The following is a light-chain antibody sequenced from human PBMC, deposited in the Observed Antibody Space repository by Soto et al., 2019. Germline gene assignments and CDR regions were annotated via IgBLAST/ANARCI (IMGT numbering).Light chain of an antibody. CDR2: GVS. CDR1: QTVSSNL. V-gene: IGKV3-20*01. Sequence: ELVLTQSTGTLSLSPGESATLSCRASQTVSSNLLAWYQQKPGQAPRLLIYGVSSRASGLPDRCFGSGSGTDFTLTINRLETEDLAVYYGQQYANSPSTFGQGTRLEIK. CDR3: QQYANSPST. J-gene: IGKJ5*01.